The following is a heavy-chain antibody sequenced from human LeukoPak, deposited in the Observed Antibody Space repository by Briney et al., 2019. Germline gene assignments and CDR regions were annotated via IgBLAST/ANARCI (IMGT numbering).Heavy chain of an antibody. V-gene: IGHV4-4*02. CDR1: GGSISSSNR. J-gene: IGHJ5*02. Sequence: PSETLSLTCAVSGGSISSSNRWSWVRQPPGKGLEWIGEIYHSGSTNYNPSLKSRVTISVDKSKNQFSLKLNSVTAADTAVYYCARHYGDSDWFDPWGQGTLVTVSS. CDR2: IYHSGST. D-gene: IGHD4-17*01. CDR3: ARHYGDSDWFDP.